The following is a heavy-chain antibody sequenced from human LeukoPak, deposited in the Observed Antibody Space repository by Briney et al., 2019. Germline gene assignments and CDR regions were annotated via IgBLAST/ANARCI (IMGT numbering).Heavy chain of an antibody. V-gene: IGHV3-74*01. J-gene: IGHJ5*02. CDR3: ARGSIVGATGWFDP. D-gene: IGHD1-26*01. CDR2: INREGSST. CDR1: GYTFRSYW. Sequence: GGSLRLSCAASGYTFRSYWIHWVRQAPGKGLVWVSRINREGSSTSYADSVKGRFTISRDNAKNTLYLQMNSLRAEDTAVYYCARGSIVGATGWFDPWGQGTLVTVSS.